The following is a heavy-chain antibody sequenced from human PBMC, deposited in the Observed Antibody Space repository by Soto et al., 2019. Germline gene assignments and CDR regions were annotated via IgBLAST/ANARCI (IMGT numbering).Heavy chain of an antibody. Sequence: SVKVSCKASGGTFSSYAISWVRQAPGQGLEWMGGIIPIFGTANYAQKFQGRVTITADESTSTAYMELSSLRSEDTAVYYCATSLELPLGVDIWGQGTTVTVSS. CDR2: IIPIFGTA. CDR3: ATSLELPLGVDI. CDR1: GGTFSSYA. D-gene: IGHD1-7*01. J-gene: IGHJ6*02. V-gene: IGHV1-69*13.